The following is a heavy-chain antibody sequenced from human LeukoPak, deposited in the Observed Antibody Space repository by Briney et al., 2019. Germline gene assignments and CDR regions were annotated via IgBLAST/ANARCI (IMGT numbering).Heavy chain of an antibody. J-gene: IGHJ3*01. D-gene: IGHD2-15*01. Sequence: GGSLRLSCSASGFPFNTYAIHWVRQAPGKGLEYVAGISSNGDNTDFADSAKGRFTISRDNSKSTLFLQMNSLKAEDTAVYFCTRDSALLGVAFDLWGQGTVVTVSS. V-gene: IGHV3-64D*06. CDR1: GFPFNTYA. CDR2: ISSNGDNT. CDR3: TRDSALLGVAFDL.